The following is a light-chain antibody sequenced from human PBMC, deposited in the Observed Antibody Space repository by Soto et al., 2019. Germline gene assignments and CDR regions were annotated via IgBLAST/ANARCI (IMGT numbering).Light chain of an antibody. CDR2: DAS. J-gene: IGKJ1*01. Sequence: DIQVTQSPSSVSASVGDRVTITCRASQTISTYLVWYQQQPGKAPNLLISDASSLQSGVPSRFSGSGSGTDFTLTITSLQPEDFATYYCQQANAFPLAFGQGTKVEIK. CDR3: QQANAFPLA. CDR1: QTISTY. V-gene: IGKV1-12*01.